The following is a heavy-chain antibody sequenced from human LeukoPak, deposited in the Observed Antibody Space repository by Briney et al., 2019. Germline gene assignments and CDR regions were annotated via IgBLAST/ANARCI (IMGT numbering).Heavy chain of an antibody. CDR1: GFTFSSYA. V-gene: IGHV3-23*01. CDR3: AKDPTAMVRGVIDY. J-gene: IGHJ4*02. CDR2: FSFNGEST. Sequence: PGGSLRLSCAASGFTFSSYAMTWVRQAPGKGLEWVSSFSFNGESTYYADSAKGRFTISRDNSRNTLYLQMNSLRAEDTAVYYCAKDPTAMVRGVIDYWGQGTLVTVSS. D-gene: IGHD3-10*01.